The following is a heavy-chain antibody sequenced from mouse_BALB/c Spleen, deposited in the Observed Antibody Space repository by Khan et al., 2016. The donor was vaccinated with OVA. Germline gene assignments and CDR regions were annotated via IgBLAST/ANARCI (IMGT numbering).Heavy chain of an antibody. V-gene: IGHV3-2*02. CDR1: GYSITSEYA. D-gene: IGHD2-4*01. CDR2: INYSGTT. CDR3: ARKDYYDYDPFPY. J-gene: IGHJ3*01. Sequence: VQLKQSGPGLVKPSQSLSLTCTVTGYSITSEYAWNWIRQFPGNKLEWMGYINYSGTTRFNPSLKSRTSITRDTTKYQFFLQLNSVTTEGTATYYCARKDYYDYDPFPYWGQGTLVTVSA.